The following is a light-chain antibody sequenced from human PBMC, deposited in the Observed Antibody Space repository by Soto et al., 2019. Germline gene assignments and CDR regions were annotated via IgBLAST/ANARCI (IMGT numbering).Light chain of an antibody. CDR1: QSVSSSY. CDR3: QQYDNSPLT. V-gene: IGKV3-20*01. CDR2: GES. Sequence: VMTQSPATLSLSPGDTATLSCRASQSVSSSYLAWYQQKPGQAPRLLIYGESNRATGIPDRLSGSGSGTDLTLTISRLEPEDFAVYYCQQYDNSPLTCGGGTKVDIK. J-gene: IGKJ4*01.